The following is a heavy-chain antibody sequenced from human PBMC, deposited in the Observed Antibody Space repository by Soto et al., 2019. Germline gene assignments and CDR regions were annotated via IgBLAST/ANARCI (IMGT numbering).Heavy chain of an antibody. CDR1: GFTVSDHY. J-gene: IGHJ6*02. D-gene: IGHD3-22*01. CDR2: ISGSGTYT. V-gene: IGHV3-11*06. Sequence: QVQLVESGGGLVKPGGSLRLSCAVSGFTVSDHYMTWIRQAPGKGLAWVSYISGSGTYTNYADSVKGRFIISRDIAQNSLSLQINSLRAEDTAVYYCARSSGWRQVVGYKYGLDVWGQGTAVTVSS. CDR3: ARSSGWRQVVGYKYGLDV.